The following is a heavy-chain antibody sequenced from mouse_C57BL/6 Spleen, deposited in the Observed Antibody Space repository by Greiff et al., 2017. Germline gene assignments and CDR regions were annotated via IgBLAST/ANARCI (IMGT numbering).Heavy chain of an antibody. D-gene: IGHD3-2*02. V-gene: IGHV5-4*01. Sequence: DVHLVESGGGLVKPGGSLKLSCAASGFTFSSYAMSWVRQTPEKRLEWVATISDGGSYTYYPDNVKGRFTISRDNAKNNLYLQMSHLKSEDTAMYYCAMKQLRPDGFAYWGQGTLVTVSA. CDR1: GFTFSSYA. CDR2: ISDGGSYT. CDR3: AMKQLRPDGFAY. J-gene: IGHJ3*01.